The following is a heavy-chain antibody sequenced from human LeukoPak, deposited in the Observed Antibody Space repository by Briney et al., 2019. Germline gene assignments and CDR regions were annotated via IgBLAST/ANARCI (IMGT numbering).Heavy chain of an antibody. CDR1: GFTFSSYS. V-gene: IGHV3-21*04. J-gene: IGHJ3*02. CDR3: AKDRANGAFDI. CDR2: ISSSSSYI. Sequence: PGGSLRLSCAASGFTFSSYSMDWVRQAPGKGLEWVSSISSSSSYIYYADSVKGRFTISRDNAKNSLYLQMNSLRAEDTAVYYCAKDRANGAFDIWGQGTMVTVSS.